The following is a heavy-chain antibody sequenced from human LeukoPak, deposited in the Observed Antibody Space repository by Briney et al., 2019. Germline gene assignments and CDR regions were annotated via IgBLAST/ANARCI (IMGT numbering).Heavy chain of an antibody. D-gene: IGHD4-17*01. Sequence: GGSLRLSCAASGFTFSDYYMSWIRQAPGKGLEWVSSISSSSSYIYYADSVKGRFTISRDNAKNSLYLQMNSLRAEDTAVYYCARDLGTTLTTVTTGDYWGQGTLVTVSS. CDR2: ISSSSSYI. CDR3: ARDLGTTLTTVTTGDY. CDR1: GFTFSDYY. V-gene: IGHV3-11*06. J-gene: IGHJ4*02.